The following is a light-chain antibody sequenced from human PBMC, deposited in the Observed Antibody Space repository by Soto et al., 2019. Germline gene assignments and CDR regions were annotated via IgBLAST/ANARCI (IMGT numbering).Light chain of an antibody. J-gene: IGKJ2*01. CDR3: MQGLQTHT. CDR2: LGS. V-gene: IGKV2-28*01. CDR1: QSLLHNNGYNY. Sequence: DIVMTQSPLSLPVTPGEPASISCRSSQSLLHNNGYNYLDWYLQKPGQSPQLLIYLGSTRASGVPDRFSGSGSCTALTLKISSVEAEDVGVYYCMQGLQTHTFGQGTKLEIK.